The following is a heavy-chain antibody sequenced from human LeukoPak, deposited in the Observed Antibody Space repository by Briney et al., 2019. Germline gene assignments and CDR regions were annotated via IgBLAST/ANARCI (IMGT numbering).Heavy chain of an antibody. D-gene: IGHD1-7*01. CDR1: GFTFSSYS. J-gene: IGHJ4*02. Sequence: PGGSLRLSCAASGFTFSSYSMNWVRQAPGKGLEWVAYISSSSGPIFYGDSVKGRFTISRDNAKNSLYLQMNSLRVEDTAVYYCARDGDYDWNYRSGFDYWGQGTLVTVSS. V-gene: IGHV3-48*04. CDR2: ISSSSGPI. CDR3: ARDGDYDWNYRSGFDY.